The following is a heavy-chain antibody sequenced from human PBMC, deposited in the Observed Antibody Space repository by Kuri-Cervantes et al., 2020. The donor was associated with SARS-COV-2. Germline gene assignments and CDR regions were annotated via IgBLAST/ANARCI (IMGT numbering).Heavy chain of an antibody. CDR1: GFTFSSYS. J-gene: IGHJ3*02. CDR3: ARGPRVYDIWTGYYCAFDI. D-gene: IGHD3-9*01. CDR2: ISSSSSYI. Sequence: GESLKISCAASGFTFSSYSMNWVRQAPGKGLEWVSSISSSSSYIYYADSVKGRFTISRDNAKNSLYLQMNSLRAEDTAVYYCARGPRVYDIWTGYYCAFDIWGQGTMVTV. V-gene: IGHV3-21*01.